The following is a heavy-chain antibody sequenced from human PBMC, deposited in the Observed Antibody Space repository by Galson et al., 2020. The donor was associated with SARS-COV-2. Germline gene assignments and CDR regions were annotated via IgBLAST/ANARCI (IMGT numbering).Heavy chain of an antibody. Sequence: RTSETLSLTCTVSGGSMSSSSYCWGWIRQPPGKGLEWVGTICSGGRTYYNPSLKSRVTISVNTSKHQFSLELTSVSAADTAVYYCARAESASYHYLHDYWGQGTLVTVSS. CDR3: ARAESASYHYLHDY. CDR2: ICSGGRT. V-gene: IGHV4-39*07. D-gene: IGHD3-10*01. CDR1: GGSMSSSSYC. J-gene: IGHJ4*02.